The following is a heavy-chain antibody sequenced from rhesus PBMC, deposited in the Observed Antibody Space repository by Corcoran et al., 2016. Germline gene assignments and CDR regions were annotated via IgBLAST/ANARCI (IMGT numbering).Heavy chain of an antibody. V-gene: IGHV4-122*02. D-gene: IGHD3-9*01. CDR2: ITLNGHI. CDR1: GGSSSSGYYD. Sequence: QVQLQESGTGLVKHSEILSLTCAVSGGSSSSGYYDWSWIRQPPGKGLEGIGYITLNGHITYHPALHRQVTISRDASQYQFSLELSSETAAYTSVYCCAKEGLPPFNSLDGWGRGVLVPVSS. J-gene: IGHJ5-2*02. CDR3: AKEGLPPFNSLDG.